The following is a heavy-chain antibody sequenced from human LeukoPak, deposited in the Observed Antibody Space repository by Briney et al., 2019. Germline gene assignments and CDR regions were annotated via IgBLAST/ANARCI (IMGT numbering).Heavy chain of an antibody. CDR2: ISGSGTTT. CDR3: AKPLSAASGTDFHY. J-gene: IGHJ4*02. V-gene: IGHV3-23*01. D-gene: IGHD6-13*01. Sequence: GGSLRLSCAASGFTFSSYAMSWVRQAPGKGLDWVSAISGSGTTTYYADSVKGRFTISRDISKNTLYLQMNSLRAEDTAVYYCAKPLSAASGTDFHYWGQGTLVTLSS. CDR1: GFTFSSYA.